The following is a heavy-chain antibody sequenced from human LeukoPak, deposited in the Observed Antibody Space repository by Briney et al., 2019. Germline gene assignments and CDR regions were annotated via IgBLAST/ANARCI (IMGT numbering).Heavy chain of an antibody. Sequence: SSETLSLTCTVSGGSISGSSYYWGWIRQPPGKGLEWIGTIFYSGSTYYNPSLKSRVTISVDTSQNQFSLKVSSVTAADTAVYYCARQHSRWSHYFDYWGQGTLVTVSS. D-gene: IGHD6-13*01. CDR2: IFYSGST. V-gene: IGHV4-39*01. J-gene: IGHJ4*02. CDR3: ARQHSRWSHYFDY. CDR1: GGSISGSSYY.